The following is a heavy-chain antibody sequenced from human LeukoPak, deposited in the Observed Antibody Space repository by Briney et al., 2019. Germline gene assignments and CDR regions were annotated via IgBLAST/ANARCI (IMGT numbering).Heavy chain of an antibody. D-gene: IGHD2-15*01. CDR3: ATQIGLYCSGGSCYSPVAFDY. Sequence: ASVKVSCKASGGTFSSYAISWVRQAPGQGLEWMGGFDPEDGETIYAQKFQGRVTMTEDTSTDTAYMELSSLRSEDTAVYYCATQIGLYCSGGSCYSPVAFDYWGQGTLVTVSS. CDR2: FDPEDGET. V-gene: IGHV1-24*01. J-gene: IGHJ4*02. CDR1: GGTFSSYA.